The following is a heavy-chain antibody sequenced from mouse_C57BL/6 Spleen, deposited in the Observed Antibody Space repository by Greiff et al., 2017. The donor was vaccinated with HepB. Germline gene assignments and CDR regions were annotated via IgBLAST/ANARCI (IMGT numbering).Heavy chain of an antibody. D-gene: IGHD2-4*01. CDR3: ARGGYYDRMDY. Sequence: VKVVESGPELVKPGASVKISCKASGYAFSSSWMNWVKQRPGKGLEWIGRIYPGDGDTNYNGKFKGKATLTADKSSSTAYMQLSSLTSEDSAVYFCARGGYYDRMDYWGQGTSVTVSS. CDR1: GYAFSSSW. V-gene: IGHV1-82*01. CDR2: IYPGDGDT. J-gene: IGHJ4*01.